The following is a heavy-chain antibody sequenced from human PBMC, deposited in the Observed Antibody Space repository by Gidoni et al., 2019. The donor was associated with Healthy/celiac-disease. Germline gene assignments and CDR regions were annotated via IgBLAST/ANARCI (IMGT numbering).Heavy chain of an antibody. CDR3: ARDRWGTDY. CDR2: ISSSSSYI. CDR1: GFPFSSYS. D-gene: IGHD7-27*01. J-gene: IGHJ4*02. Sequence: EVQLVESGGGLVKPGGSLRLSCAPSGFPFSSYSMNWVRQAPGKGLEWVSSISSSSSYIYYADSVKGRFTISRDNAKNSLYLQMNSLRAEDTAVYYCARDRWGTDYWGQGTLVTVSS. V-gene: IGHV3-21*01.